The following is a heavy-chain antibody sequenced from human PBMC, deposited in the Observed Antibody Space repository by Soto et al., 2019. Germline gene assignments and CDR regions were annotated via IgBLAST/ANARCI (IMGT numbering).Heavy chain of an antibody. J-gene: IGHJ3*02. Sequence: EVQLVESGGGLVQPGGSLRLSCAASGFTFSSYWMSWVRQAPGKGLEWVANIKQDGSEKYYVDSVKGRFTISRDNAKNSLYLQMNSLRAEDTAVYYCASLYYGSGSYYNLRAHAFDIWGQGTMVTVSS. D-gene: IGHD3-10*01. CDR1: GFTFSSYW. V-gene: IGHV3-7*01. CDR2: IKQDGSEK. CDR3: ASLYYGSGSYYNLRAHAFDI.